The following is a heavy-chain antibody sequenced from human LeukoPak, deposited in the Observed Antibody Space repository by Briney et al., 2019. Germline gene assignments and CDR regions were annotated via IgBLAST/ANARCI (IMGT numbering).Heavy chain of an antibody. D-gene: IGHD6-13*01. J-gene: IGHJ5*02. Sequence: ASVKVSCKASGGTFSSYAISWVRQATGQGLEWMGWMNPNSGNTGYAQKFQGRVTMTRDTSTSTVYMELSSLRSEDTAVYYCARDGSSRSSWYDAWGQGTLVTVSS. V-gene: IGHV1-8*02. CDR3: ARDGSSRSSWYDA. CDR1: GGTFSSYA. CDR2: MNPNSGNT.